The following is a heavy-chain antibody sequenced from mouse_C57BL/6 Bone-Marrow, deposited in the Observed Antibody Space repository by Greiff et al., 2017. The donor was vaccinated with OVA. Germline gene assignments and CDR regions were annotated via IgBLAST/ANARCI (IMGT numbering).Heavy chain of an antibody. D-gene: IGHD1-1*01. Sequence: VQLKESGPGLVKPSQSLSLTCSVTGYSITSGYYWNWIRQFPGNKLEWMGYISYDGSNNYNPSLKNRISITRDTSKNQFFLKLNSVTTEDTATYYCARERGYYYGSSFYWYFDVWGTGTTVTVSS. CDR1: GYSITSGYY. CDR3: ARERGYYYGSSFYWYFDV. CDR2: ISYDGSN. J-gene: IGHJ1*03. V-gene: IGHV3-6*01.